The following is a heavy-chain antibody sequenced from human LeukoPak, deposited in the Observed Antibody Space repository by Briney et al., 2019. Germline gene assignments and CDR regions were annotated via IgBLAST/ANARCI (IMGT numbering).Heavy chain of an antibody. Sequence: PGGSLRLSCAASGFTFSSYSMNWVRQAPGKGLEWVAVISYDGSNKYYADSMKGRLTISRDNSKNTVYLQMNSLRPEDTAVYYCVRNLATIRHYFDYWGQGTLVTVSS. CDR1: GFTFSSYS. CDR3: VRNLATIRHYFDY. J-gene: IGHJ4*02. CDR2: ISYDGSNK. V-gene: IGHV3-30*03. D-gene: IGHD5-24*01.